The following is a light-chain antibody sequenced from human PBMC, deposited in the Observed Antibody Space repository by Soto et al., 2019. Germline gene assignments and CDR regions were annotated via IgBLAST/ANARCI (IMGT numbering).Light chain of an antibody. J-gene: IGKJ2*01. CDR2: GAS. V-gene: IGKV3-20*01. Sequence: EIVLTQSPGTLPLSPGERATLSCRASQSVSSSYLAWYQQKPGQAPRLLIYGASSRATGIPDRFSGSGSATDYTLTTSRLEPEDFAVYYWQQYGSTPQYTFGQGTKLEIK. CDR1: QSVSSSY. CDR3: QQYGSTPQYT.